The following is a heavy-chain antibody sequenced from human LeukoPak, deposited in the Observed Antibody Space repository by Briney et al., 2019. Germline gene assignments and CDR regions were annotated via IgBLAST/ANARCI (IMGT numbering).Heavy chain of an antibody. J-gene: IGHJ4*02. CDR2: ISWNSGSI. CDR1: GFTFDDYA. D-gene: IGHD2-15*01. CDR3: ARAPVTSCRGAFCYPFDY. V-gene: IGHV3-9*01. Sequence: GRSLRLSCAASGFTFDDYAMHWVRQGPGKGLEWVSGISWNSGSIGYADSVKGRFTISRDNAKNTLYLQMNRLRVEDAAVYYCARAPVTSCRGAFCYPFDYWGQGTLVTVSS.